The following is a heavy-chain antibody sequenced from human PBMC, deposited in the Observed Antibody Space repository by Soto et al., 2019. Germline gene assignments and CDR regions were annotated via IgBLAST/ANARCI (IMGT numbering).Heavy chain of an antibody. CDR3: ARLGDSSGNHAYWFDP. D-gene: IGHD3-10*01. V-gene: IGHV4-28*01. CDR2: IYYSGNT. CDR1: GYSISNTNW. J-gene: IGHJ5*02. Sequence: QVQLQESGPGLVKPSDTLSLTCAVSGYSISNTNWWGWIRQPPGKGLEWIGYIYYSGNTYYNPSLTSRVTMSVDTSKNKFSLKLSSVTAVDTAVYYCARLGDSSGNHAYWFDPWGQGTLVTVSS.